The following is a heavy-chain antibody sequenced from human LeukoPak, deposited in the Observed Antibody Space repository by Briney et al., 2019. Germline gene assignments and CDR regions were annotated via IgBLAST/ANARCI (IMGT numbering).Heavy chain of an antibody. J-gene: IGHJ1*01. CDR1: GYTFTSYG. Sequence: ASVKVSCKASGYTFTSYGISWVRQAPGQGLEWMGWISAYNGNTNYAQKLQGRVTMTTDTSTSTAYMELRSLRSDDAAVYYCARVPGYDKFGRGYFQHWGQGTLVTVSS. CDR3: ARVPGYDKFGRGYFQH. CDR2: ISAYNGNT. V-gene: IGHV1-18*01. D-gene: IGHD3-22*01.